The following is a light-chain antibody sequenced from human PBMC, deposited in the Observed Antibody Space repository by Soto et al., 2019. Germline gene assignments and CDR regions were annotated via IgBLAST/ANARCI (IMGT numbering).Light chain of an antibody. J-gene: IGLJ1*01. CDR1: SSDVGSYNL. V-gene: IGLV2-23*01. CDR3: CSYAGSYV. CDR2: EGS. Sequence: SSLTQPASVSGSPGQSITISCHGTSSDVGSYNLVSWYQQHPGKAPKLMIYEGSKRPSGVSNRFSGSKSGNTASLTISGLQAEDEADYYCCSYAGSYVFGTGTKVTVL.